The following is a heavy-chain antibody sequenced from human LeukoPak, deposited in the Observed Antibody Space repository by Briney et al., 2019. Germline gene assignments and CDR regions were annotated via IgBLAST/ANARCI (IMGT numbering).Heavy chain of an antibody. V-gene: IGHV3-11*01. Sequence: GGSLRLSCAASGFTFSDYYMSWIRQAPGKGLEWVSYISGSGSTVYYAASVRGRFTISRDNAKNSLFLQMNSRRAEDTAVYYCARDRGNSDSGDGFVSWGQGTLVTVSS. J-gene: IGHJ5*01. CDR2: ISGSGSTV. CDR3: ARDRGNSDSGDGFVS. D-gene: IGHD4-23*01. CDR1: GFTFSDYY.